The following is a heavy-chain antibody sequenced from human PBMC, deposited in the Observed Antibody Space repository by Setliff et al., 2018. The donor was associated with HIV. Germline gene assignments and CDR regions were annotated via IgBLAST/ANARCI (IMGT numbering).Heavy chain of an antibody. CDR2: IYPDSNNI. CDR3: ATDLHWGSYRSSMLPFDY. Sequence: GGSLRLSCAASGFTFSDYPMNWVRQAPGKGLEWVSHIYPDSNNIDYTDSVKGRFTISRDNAKNSLYLQMNSLRAEDAAVYYCATDLHWGSYRSSMLPFDYWGQGTLVTVSS. CDR1: GFTFSDYP. J-gene: IGHJ4*02. V-gene: IGHV3-48*01. D-gene: IGHD3-16*02.